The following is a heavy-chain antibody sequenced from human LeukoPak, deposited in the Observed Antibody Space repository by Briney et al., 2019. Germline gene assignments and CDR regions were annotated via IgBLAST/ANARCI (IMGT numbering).Heavy chain of an antibody. J-gene: IGHJ4*02. D-gene: IGHD6-19*01. V-gene: IGHV1-8*01. CDR2: MNPNSGNT. CDR1: GYTFTSYD. Sequence: ASVKVSCKASGYTFTSYDINWVRQATGQGLEWMGWMNPNSGNTGYAQKFQGRVTMTRDTSISTAYMELSRLRSDDTAVYYCARETYSSAFDYWGRGTLVTVSS. CDR3: ARETYSSAFDY.